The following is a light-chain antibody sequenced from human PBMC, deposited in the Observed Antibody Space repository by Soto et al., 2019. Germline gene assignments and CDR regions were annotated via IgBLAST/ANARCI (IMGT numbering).Light chain of an antibody. V-gene: IGLV2-14*03. Sequence: QSVLTQPASVSGSPGQSITISCPGTSIDFGSYNYVSWFQQHPGKAPKLMIYDVTNRPSGVSNRFSGSKSGNTASLTISGLQAEDEADYYCSSYTSSITLVVFGGGTKLTVL. CDR2: DVT. CDR3: SSYTSSITLVV. J-gene: IGLJ3*02. CDR1: SIDFGSYNY.